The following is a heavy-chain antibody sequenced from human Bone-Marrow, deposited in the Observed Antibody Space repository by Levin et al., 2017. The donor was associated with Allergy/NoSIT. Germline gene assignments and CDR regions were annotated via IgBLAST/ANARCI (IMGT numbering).Heavy chain of an antibody. D-gene: IGHD1-7*01. J-gene: IGHJ4*02. CDR3: ARAAGNYRHDFDS. CDR1: EFTFDNHG. Sequence: GESLKISCVGSEFTFDNHGIHWVRQAPGKGLEWVSVVGYDGDSEHYADSVKGRFTVSRDNSKNPVYLLMSSLRPEDTALYYCARAAGNYRHDFDSWGRGVGVTVSS. CDR2: VGYDGDSE. V-gene: IGHV3-30*03.